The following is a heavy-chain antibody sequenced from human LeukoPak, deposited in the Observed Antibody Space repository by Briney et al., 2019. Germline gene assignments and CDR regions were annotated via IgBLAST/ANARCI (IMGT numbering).Heavy chain of an antibody. J-gene: IGHJ4*02. Sequence: GGSLRLSCAASGFTFSSYSMNWVRQAPGKGLEWVSYISSSSSTIYYADSVKGRFTISRDNAKNSLYLQMNSLRAEDTAVYYCARDRAFWSGYLPFDYWGQGTLVTVSS. V-gene: IGHV3-48*01. CDR2: ISSSSSTI. CDR3: ARDRAFWSGYLPFDY. D-gene: IGHD3-3*01. CDR1: GFTFSSYS.